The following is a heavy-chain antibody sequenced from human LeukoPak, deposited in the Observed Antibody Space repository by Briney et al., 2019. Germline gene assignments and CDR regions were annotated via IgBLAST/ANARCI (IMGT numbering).Heavy chain of an antibody. D-gene: IGHD6-19*01. J-gene: IGHJ6*02. CDR3: ARASARYSSGWTYYYYGMDV. Sequence: GGSLRLSCAASGFTFSSYDMHWVRQATGKGLEWVSAIGTAGDTYYPGSVKGRFTISRENAKNSLYLQMNSLRAGDTAVYYCARASARYSSGWTYYYYGMDVWGQGTTVTVSS. CDR2: IGTAGDT. V-gene: IGHV3-13*01. CDR1: GFTFSSYD.